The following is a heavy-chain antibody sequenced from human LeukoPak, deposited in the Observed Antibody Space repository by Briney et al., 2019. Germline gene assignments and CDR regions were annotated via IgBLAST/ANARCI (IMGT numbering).Heavy chain of an antibody. J-gene: IGHJ3*02. CDR3: ARDRVPDYYGAFDI. V-gene: IGHV1-69*05. Sequence: SVKVSCKASGGTFSSYAISWVRQAPGQGLEWMGGIIPIFGTANYAQKFQGRVTITTDESTSTAYMELSSLRSEDTAVYYCARDRVPDYYGAFDIWGQGTMVTVSS. CDR2: IIPIFGTA. CDR1: GGTFSSYA. D-gene: IGHD3-10*01.